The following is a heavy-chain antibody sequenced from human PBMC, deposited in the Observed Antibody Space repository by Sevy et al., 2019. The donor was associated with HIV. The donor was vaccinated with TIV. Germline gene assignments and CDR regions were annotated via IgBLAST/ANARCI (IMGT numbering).Heavy chain of an antibody. CDR2: IYYNGHI. V-gene: IGHV4-59*08. D-gene: IGHD1-26*01. CDR3: AGENAWGRGYS. CDR1: GGSITSLY. J-gene: IGHJ4*02. Sequence: SETLSLTCTVSGGSITSLYWNWIRQPPGKGLEWIANIYYNGHINYNPALKSRVTLSFDTSKNQCSLRLSSVTAADTTMYYCAGENAWGRGYSWGQGTLVTVSS.